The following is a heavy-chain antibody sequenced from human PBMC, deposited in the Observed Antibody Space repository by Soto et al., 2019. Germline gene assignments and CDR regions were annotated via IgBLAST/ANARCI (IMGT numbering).Heavy chain of an antibody. J-gene: IGHJ4*02. CDR3: ATEGKDDSVKGGFDN. V-gene: IGHV3-33*01. CDR2: IWYDGSNK. CDR1: GFRFSSYG. D-gene: IGHD3-22*01. Sequence: QVQLVESGGGVVQPGRSLRLSCAASGFRFSSYGMNWVRQSPGKGLEWVAVIWYDGSNKFYENSVKGRFTISRDNSRNTLYLQMNSLRDEDTAVYYCATEGKDDSVKGGFDNWGQGTLVTVSS.